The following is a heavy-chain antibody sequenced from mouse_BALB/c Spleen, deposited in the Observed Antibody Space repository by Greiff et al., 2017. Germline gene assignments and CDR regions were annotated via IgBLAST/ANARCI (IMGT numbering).Heavy chain of an antibody. V-gene: IGHV5-6-3*01. CDR1: GFTFSSYG. J-gene: IGHJ3*01. D-gene: IGHD2-10*02. CDR2: INSNGGST. Sequence: EVKLMESGGGLVQPGGSLKLSCAASGFTFSSYGMSWVRQTPDKRLELVATINSNGGSTYYPDSVKGRFTISRDNAKNTLYLQMSSLKSEDTAMYYCATYGNYAWFAYWGQGTLVTVSA. CDR3: ATYGNYAWFAY.